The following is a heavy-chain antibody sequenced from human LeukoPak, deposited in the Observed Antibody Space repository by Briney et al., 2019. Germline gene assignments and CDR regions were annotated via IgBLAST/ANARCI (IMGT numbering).Heavy chain of an antibody. CDR3: ARGRYCSGGNCWAIYYYYMDV. J-gene: IGHJ6*03. CDR1: GYTFSNYG. V-gene: IGHV1-18*01. CDR2: ISTFNGNA. Sequence: GASVKVSCKASGYTFSNYGISWLRQAPGQGLEWMGWISTFNGNAKYAQNFQGRVTMTTDTSTSTAHMELKSLRSDDTAVYYCARGRYCSGGNCWAIYYYYMDVWGKGTTVTVSS. D-gene: IGHD2-15*01.